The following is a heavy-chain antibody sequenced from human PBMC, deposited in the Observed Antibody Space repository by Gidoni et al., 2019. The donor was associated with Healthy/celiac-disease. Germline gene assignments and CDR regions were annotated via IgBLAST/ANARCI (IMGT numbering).Heavy chain of an antibody. CDR1: GFTFSSDG. Sequence: QVQLVESGGGVVQPGRSLRLSCAASGFTFSSDGRHWVRQAPGKGLEWVPVISYDGSNKDYADSVKGRFTISRDNSKNTLYLQMNSLRAEDTAVYYCAKDPPSLYIAVAVISFDYWGQGTLVTVSS. D-gene: IGHD6-19*01. CDR2: ISYDGSNK. CDR3: AKDPPSLYIAVAVISFDY. V-gene: IGHV3-30*18. J-gene: IGHJ4*02.